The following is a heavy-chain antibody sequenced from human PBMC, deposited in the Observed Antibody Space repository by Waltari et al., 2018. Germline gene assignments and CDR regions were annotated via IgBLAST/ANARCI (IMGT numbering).Heavy chain of an antibody. J-gene: IGHJ4*02. Sequence: QVQLVESGGGVVQPGGSLRLSCAASGFTFSSYGMHWVPQGPGKGLEWVAFIRYDGSNKYYADSVKDRFTISRDNSKNTLYLQMNSLRAEDTAVYYCARFNLRWELNPEGYWGQGTLVTVSS. V-gene: IGHV3-30*02. D-gene: IGHD1-26*01. CDR2: IRYDGSNK. CDR3: ARFNLRWELNPEGY. CDR1: GFTFSSYG.